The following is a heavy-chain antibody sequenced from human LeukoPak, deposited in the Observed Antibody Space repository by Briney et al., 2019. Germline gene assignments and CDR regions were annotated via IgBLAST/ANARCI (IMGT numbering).Heavy chain of an antibody. Sequence: ASQTLSLTCAVSGGSISSGGYSWSWIRQPPGKGLEWIGYIYHSGSTYYNPSLKSRVTISVDRSKNQFSLKLSSVTAADTAVYYCARVRSYYGSGSLDAFDIWGQGTMVTVSS. D-gene: IGHD3-10*01. CDR2: IYHSGST. CDR1: GGSISSGGYS. CDR3: ARVRSYYGSGSLDAFDI. J-gene: IGHJ3*02. V-gene: IGHV4-30-2*01.